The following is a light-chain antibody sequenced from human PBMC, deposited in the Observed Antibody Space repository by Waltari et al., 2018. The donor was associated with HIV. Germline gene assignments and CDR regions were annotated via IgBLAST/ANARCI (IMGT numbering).Light chain of an antibody. V-gene: IGKV3-11*01. CDR2: DAS. J-gene: IGKJ4*01. CDR3: QQRSTWPLT. CDR1: QSISSY. Sequence: EIVLTQSPATLSLSPGERATLSCRASQSISSYLAWYQQKPGQAPRLLIYDASNRATGIPARFSGSGSGTDFTLTISSLEPEDFAVYYCQQRSTWPLTLGGGTKVEIK.